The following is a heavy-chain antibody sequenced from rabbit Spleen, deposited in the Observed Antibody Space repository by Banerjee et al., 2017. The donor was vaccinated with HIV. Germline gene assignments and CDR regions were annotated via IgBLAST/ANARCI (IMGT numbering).Heavy chain of an antibody. CDR2: INTATGKA. CDR1: GFSFGDRDV. CDR3: ARAPYGGWSGYGYAYYFNL. V-gene: IGHV1S45*01. D-gene: IGHD6-1*01. J-gene: IGHJ4*01. Sequence: QEQLVESGGGLVQPEGSLTLTCKASGFSFGDRDVMCWVRQAPGKGLEWIACINTATGKAVYASWAKGRFTIPKTSSTTVTLQVTSLTAADTATYFCARAPYGGWSGYGYAYYFNLWGQGTLVTVS.